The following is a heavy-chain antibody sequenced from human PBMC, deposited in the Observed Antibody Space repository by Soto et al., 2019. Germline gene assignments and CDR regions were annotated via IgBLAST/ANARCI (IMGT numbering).Heavy chain of an antibody. CDR3: ARLQVADVAFDI. J-gene: IGHJ3*02. CDR1: GGTFSRYT. CDR2: IIPILGIA. D-gene: IGHD6-19*01. V-gene: IGHV1-69*02. Sequence: QVQLVQSGAELKKPGSSVKVSCKASGGTFSRYTISWVRQAPGQGLEWIGRIIPILGIAKYAQKFQGRVTITADKPTITSYMELSSLRPEDTAVYYCARLQVADVAFDIWGQGTMVTVSS.